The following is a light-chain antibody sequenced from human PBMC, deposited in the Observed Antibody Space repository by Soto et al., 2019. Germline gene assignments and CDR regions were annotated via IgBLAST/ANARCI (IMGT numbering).Light chain of an antibody. CDR3: QQYYSYPRT. Sequence: AIRMTQSPSSLSASTGDRVTITCRASQGISSYLAWYQQKTGKAPKLLIYAASTLQSGVPSRFSGSGSETDFTLTISCLQSEDYATYYCQQYYSYPRTFGQGTKVEIK. CDR2: AAS. CDR1: QGISSY. J-gene: IGKJ1*01. V-gene: IGKV1-8*01.